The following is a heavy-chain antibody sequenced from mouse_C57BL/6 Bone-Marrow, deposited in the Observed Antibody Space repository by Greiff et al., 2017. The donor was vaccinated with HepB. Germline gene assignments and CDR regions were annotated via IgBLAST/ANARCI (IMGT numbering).Heavy chain of an antibody. J-gene: IGHJ1*03. CDR2: IHPNSGST. CDR1: GYTFTSYW. CDR3: ARRGDYYGSSYPSYWYFDV. D-gene: IGHD1-1*01. Sequence: QVQLKQPGAELVKPGASVKLSCKASGYTFTSYWMHWVKQRPGQGLEWIGMIHPNSGSTNYNEKFKSKATLTVDKSSSTAYMQLSSLTSEDSAVYYCARRGDYYGSSYPSYWYFDVWGTGTTVTVSS. V-gene: IGHV1-64*01.